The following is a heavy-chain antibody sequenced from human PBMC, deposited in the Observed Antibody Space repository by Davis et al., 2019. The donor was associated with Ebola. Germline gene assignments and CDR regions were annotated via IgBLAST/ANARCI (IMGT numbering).Heavy chain of an antibody. V-gene: IGHV3-7*01. Sequence: PGGSLRLSCAASGFTFSSYWMSWVRQAPGKGLEWVANIKQDGSEKYYVDSVKGRFTISRDNAKNSLYLQMNSLRAEDTAVYYCASERGYDILTGRKEPFDYWGQGTLVTVSS. CDR3: ASERGYDILTGRKEPFDY. J-gene: IGHJ4*02. CDR2: IKQDGSEK. D-gene: IGHD3-9*01. CDR1: GFTFSSYW.